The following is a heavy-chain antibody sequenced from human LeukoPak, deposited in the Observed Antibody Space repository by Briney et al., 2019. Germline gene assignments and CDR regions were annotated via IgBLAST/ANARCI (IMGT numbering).Heavy chain of an antibody. J-gene: IGHJ4*02. V-gene: IGHV3-48*01. CDR2: ISSRSDVI. Sequence: PGGSLRLSCAASGFTLNTYNMDWVRQAPGKGLEWVSYISSRSDVIYYADSAKGRFTISRDNVKNSLYQQMNSLRAEDTAVYYCARDGSRGYDMDYWGQGTLVTVSS. CDR1: GFTLNTYN. D-gene: IGHD3-10*01. CDR3: ARDGSRGYDMDY.